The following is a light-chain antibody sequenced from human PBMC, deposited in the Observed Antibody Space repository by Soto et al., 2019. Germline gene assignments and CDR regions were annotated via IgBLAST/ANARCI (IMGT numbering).Light chain of an antibody. J-gene: IGKJ2*01. CDR2: GAS. CDR3: QQYGTSPVT. CDR1: QSVSNTY. Sequence: EIVLTQSPGTLSLSPGERATLSCRASQSVSNTYLAWYQHKPGQAPRLLIYGASDRATGIPDRFSGSGSVTDFTLNISRLAPEDFALYYGQQYGTSPVTFGQGTKLEIK. V-gene: IGKV3-20*01.